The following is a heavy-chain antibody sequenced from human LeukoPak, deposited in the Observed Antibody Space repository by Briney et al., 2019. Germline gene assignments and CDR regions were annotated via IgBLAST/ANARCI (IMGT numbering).Heavy chain of an antibody. V-gene: IGHV4-4*07. Sequence: SETLSLTCTVSGGSISSYYWSWIRQPAGKGLGWIGRFYSSVSTNYNPSLKSRITMSVDTSKNQFSLKLSSVTAADTAVYYCARDRGGVPAAKGAYYFDYWGQGTLVTVSS. CDR1: GGSISSYY. D-gene: IGHD2-2*01. J-gene: IGHJ4*02. CDR3: ARDRGGVPAAKGAYYFDY. CDR2: FYSSVST.